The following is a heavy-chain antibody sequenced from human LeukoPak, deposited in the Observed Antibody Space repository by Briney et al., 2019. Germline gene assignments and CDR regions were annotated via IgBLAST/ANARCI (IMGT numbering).Heavy chain of an antibody. CDR3: ARRRNCSSTSCYNQAFDP. V-gene: IGHV4-4*02. Sequence: SGTLSLTCAVSGGSISSSNWWSWVRQPPGKGLEWIGEIYHSGSTNYNPSLKSRVTISVDKSKNQFSLKLSSVTAADTAVYYCARRRNCSSTSCYNQAFDPWGQGTLVTVSS. CDR2: IYHSGST. J-gene: IGHJ5*02. D-gene: IGHD2-2*02. CDR1: GGSISSSNW.